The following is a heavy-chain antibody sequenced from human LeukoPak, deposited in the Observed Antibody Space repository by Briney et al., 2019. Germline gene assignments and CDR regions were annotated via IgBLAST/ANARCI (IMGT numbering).Heavy chain of an antibody. V-gene: IGHV3-23*01. CDR2: ISGSGGST. Sequence: AGGSLRLSCAASGFTFSSYAMSWVRQAPGKGLEWVSAISGSGGSTYYADSVKGRFTISRDNSKNTLYLQMNSLRAEDTAVYYCAKALSYGGNSGAFDIWGQGTMVTVSS. D-gene: IGHD4-23*01. CDR3: AKALSYGGNSGAFDI. CDR1: GFTFSSYA. J-gene: IGHJ3*02.